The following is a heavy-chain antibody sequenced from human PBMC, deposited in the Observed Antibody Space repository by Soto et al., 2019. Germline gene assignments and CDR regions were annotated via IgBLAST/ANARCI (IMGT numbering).Heavy chain of an antibody. V-gene: IGHV1-58*01. CDR3: ATYPTALMGTVIDV. J-gene: IGHJ6*02. Sequence: QMQLLQSGPEVRQPGTSVRVSCKASGFTFTNSAVQWVRQARGRRLEWIGWIVVGSGKTEYTERFQERVTITREMSTSTAYLDLSSLTSEDTAVYYCATYPTALMGTVIDVWGQGTTVTVSS. D-gene: IGHD2-8*01. CDR2: IVVGSGKT. CDR1: GFTFTNSA.